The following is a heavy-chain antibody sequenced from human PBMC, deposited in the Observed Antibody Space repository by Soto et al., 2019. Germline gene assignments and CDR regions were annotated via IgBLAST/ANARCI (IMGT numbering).Heavy chain of an antibody. J-gene: IGHJ4*02. D-gene: IGHD1-20*01. Sequence: SETLSLTCTVSGGSISSYYWSWIRQPPGKGLEWIGYIYYSGSTNYNPSLKSRVTISVDTSKNQFSLKLSSVTAADTAVYYCARQTGYNEPFDYWGRGTLVTVSS. CDR2: IYYSGST. CDR1: GGSISSYY. V-gene: IGHV4-59*01. CDR3: ARQTGYNEPFDY.